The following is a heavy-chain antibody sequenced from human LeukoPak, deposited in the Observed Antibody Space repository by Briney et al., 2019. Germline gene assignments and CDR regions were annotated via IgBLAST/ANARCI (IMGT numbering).Heavy chain of an antibody. Sequence: GASVKVSCKTSGYTFTKYLIHWVRQAPGQGLEWVGTINPNGDATNYAPRLQGRLTLTQDTSTSTVYMELRGLTPDDTAVYFCARPLFCAFDNCGCWPDPWGPGTLVTVSS. CDR1: GYTFTKYL. CDR3: ARPLFCAFDNCGCWPDP. CDR2: INPNGDAT. V-gene: IGHV1-46*01. D-gene: IGHD1-20*01. J-gene: IGHJ5*02.